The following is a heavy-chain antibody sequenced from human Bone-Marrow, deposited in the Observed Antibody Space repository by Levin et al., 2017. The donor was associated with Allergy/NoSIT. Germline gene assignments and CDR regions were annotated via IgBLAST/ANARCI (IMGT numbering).Heavy chain of an antibody. Sequence: SQTLSLTCTVSGASISSFYWSWIRQPPGKGLEWIGYIYYSGSTNYSPSLKSRVSMSADMSRNQVYLTMSSVTAADTAVYYCARQAVPAAMNGFDSWGQGTLVTVTS. CDR1: GASISSFY. D-gene: IGHD2-2*01. J-gene: IGHJ5*01. CDR2: IYYSGST. V-gene: IGHV4-59*08. CDR3: ARQAVPAAMNGFDS.